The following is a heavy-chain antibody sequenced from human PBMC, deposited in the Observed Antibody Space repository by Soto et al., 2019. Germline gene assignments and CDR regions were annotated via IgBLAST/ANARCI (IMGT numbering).Heavy chain of an antibody. J-gene: IGHJ4*02. CDR3: AKGAWLDY. D-gene: IGHD5-12*01. V-gene: IGHV3-23*01. Sequence: EVQLLESGGGLVRPGASLRLSCAASGFPFTTFDMSWARQAPGKGLEWVSVVSGRDGSTSYADSLKGRFTISKDSSKNTLYLQMNSLRAEDTALYYCAKGAWLDYWGQGTLVTVSS. CDR2: VSGRDGST. CDR1: GFPFTTFD.